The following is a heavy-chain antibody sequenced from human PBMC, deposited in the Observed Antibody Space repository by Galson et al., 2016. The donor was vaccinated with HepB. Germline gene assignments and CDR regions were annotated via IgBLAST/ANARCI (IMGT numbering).Heavy chain of an antibody. J-gene: IGHJ4*02. V-gene: IGHV4-59*01. CDR2: ISYSGST. CDR1: GSSIANFY. D-gene: IGHD4-17*01. CDR3: ARIHSYGDLDH. Sequence: ETLSLTCAVSGSSIANFYWSWIRQSPGQGLEWIGYISYSGSTKYKPSLKSRVAMSVDRSKNHFSLKFKYVTTADTAVYYCARIHSYGDLDHWGQGTLVTVSS.